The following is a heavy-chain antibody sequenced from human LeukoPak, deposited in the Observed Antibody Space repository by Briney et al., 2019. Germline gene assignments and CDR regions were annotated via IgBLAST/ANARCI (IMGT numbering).Heavy chain of an antibody. V-gene: IGHV4-4*07. CDR1: GGSIRLYY. Sequence: SETLSLTCTVSGGSIRLYYWNWIRQPAGKGLEWIGRIDGSGSSTYSPSLGSRVTMSVDSSKSQISPNLISVTAADTAMYYCARSPLSSSGWYRADYWGQGTLVTVSS. D-gene: IGHD6-19*01. CDR3: ARSPLSSSGWYRADY. J-gene: IGHJ4*02. CDR2: IDGSGSS.